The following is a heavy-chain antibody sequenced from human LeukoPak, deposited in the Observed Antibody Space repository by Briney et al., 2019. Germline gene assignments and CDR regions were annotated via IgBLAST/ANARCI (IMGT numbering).Heavy chain of an antibody. CDR2: IYYSGST. CDR1: GGSLSSYY. V-gene: IGHV4-59*01. Sequence: SETLSLTCTVSGGSLSSYYWSWIRQPPGKGLEWIGYIYYSGSTNYNPSLKSRVTISVDTSKNQFSLKLSSVTAADTAVYYCARDNDSSGYYFDYWGQGTLVTVSS. D-gene: IGHD3-22*01. CDR3: ARDNDSSGYYFDY. J-gene: IGHJ4*02.